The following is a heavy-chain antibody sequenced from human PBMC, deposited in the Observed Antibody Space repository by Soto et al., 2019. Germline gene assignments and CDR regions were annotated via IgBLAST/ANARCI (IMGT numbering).Heavy chain of an antibody. V-gene: IGHV3-23*01. J-gene: IGHJ4*02. CDR1: GFTFSASP. CDR2: ISDDGGNT. CDR3: AKDHTGKGGDY. D-gene: IGHD2-8*02. Sequence: EVQLLESGGGLVQPGGSLRLSCAASGFTFSASPMTWVRQVPGKGLEWVSTISDDGGNTYYADSVKGRFTISRDNSKNTLSLQMNSLIADDTAVFYCAKDHTGKGGDYWGQGTLVTVSS.